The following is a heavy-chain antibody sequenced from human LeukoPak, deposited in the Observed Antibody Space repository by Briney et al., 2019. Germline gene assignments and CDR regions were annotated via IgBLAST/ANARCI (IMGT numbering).Heavy chain of an antibody. CDR2: INSDGSST. Sequence: PGGSLRLSCAASGFTFSSYWMHWVRQAPGKGLVWVSRINSDGSSTSYADSVKGRFTISRDNSKNTLYLQMNSLRAEDTAVYYCAKGITMVRGVIYGYFDYWGQGTLVTVSS. J-gene: IGHJ4*02. CDR1: GFTFSSYW. CDR3: AKGITMVRGVIYGYFDY. V-gene: IGHV3-74*01. D-gene: IGHD3-10*01.